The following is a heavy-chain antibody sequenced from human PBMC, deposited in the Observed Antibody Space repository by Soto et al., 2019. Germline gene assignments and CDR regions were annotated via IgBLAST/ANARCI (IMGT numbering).Heavy chain of an antibody. CDR1: GFSFVNYA. Sequence: PGGSLRLSCAASGFSFVNYAMNWVRQSPGKGLEWVAGLSGSGTSTYYADSVKGRFTISRDNSKDTLFLQMNSLRAEDTAVYYCAKGFPSNLNNWFDPWGQGTLVTVSS. CDR3: AKGFPSNLNNWFDP. J-gene: IGHJ5*02. CDR2: LSGSGTST. V-gene: IGHV3-23*01. D-gene: IGHD3-10*01.